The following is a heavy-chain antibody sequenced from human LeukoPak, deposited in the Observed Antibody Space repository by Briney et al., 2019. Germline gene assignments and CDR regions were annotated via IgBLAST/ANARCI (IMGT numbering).Heavy chain of an antibody. CDR1: GYTFTSYD. CDR2: ISGKNGNT. Sequence: AASVKVSCKASGYTFTSYDINWVRQATGQGLEWMGWISGKNGNTKYAQKFQGRVTMTTDTSTSTAYLEVKSLTSDDTAVYYCARDRDYVFWSGLLGYYMDVWGKGTTVTVSS. V-gene: IGHV1-18*01. CDR3: ARDRDYVFWSGLLGYYMDV. J-gene: IGHJ6*03. D-gene: IGHD3-3*01.